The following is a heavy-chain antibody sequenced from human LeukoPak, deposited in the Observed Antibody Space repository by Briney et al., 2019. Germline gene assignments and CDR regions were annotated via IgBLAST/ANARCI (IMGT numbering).Heavy chain of an antibody. CDR2: IHTSGNT. V-gene: IGHV4-4*09. CDR1: GGSISSYY. D-gene: IGHD2-21*02. Sequence: SETLSLSCTVSGGSISSYYWSWIRQPPGKGLEWIGYIHTSGNTNSNPSLKSRVTISVETSKNQFSLKLSSVTAADTAVYYCARLVVTSILDWFDPWGRGTLVTVSS. CDR3: ARLVVTSILDWFDP. J-gene: IGHJ5*02.